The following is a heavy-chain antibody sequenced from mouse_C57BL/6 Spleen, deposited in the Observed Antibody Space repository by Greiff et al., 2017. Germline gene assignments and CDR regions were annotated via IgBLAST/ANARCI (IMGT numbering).Heavy chain of an antibody. CDR3: ALDSSSFAY. Sequence: LQESGPELVKPGASVKISCKASGYAFSSSWMNWVKQRPGKGLEWIGRIYPGDGDTNYNGKFKGKATLTADKSSSTAYMQLSSLTSEDTAVYFCALDSSSFAYWGQGTLVTVSA. CDR2: IYPGDGDT. V-gene: IGHV1-82*01. CDR1: GYAFSSSW. D-gene: IGHD3-2*01. J-gene: IGHJ3*01.